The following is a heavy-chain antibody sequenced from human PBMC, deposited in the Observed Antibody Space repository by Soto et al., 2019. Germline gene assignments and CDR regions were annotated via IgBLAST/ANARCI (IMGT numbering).Heavy chain of an antibody. Sequence: ASVKVSCKASGYTFTSYGISWVRQAPGQGLEGMGWISAYNGNTNYAQKLQGRVTMTTDTSTSTAYMELRSLRSDDTAVYYCARDRTVDGIGAYYYYYGMDIWGQGTTVTVSS. CDR2: ISAYNGNT. CDR3: ARDRTVDGIGAYYYYYGMDI. V-gene: IGHV1-18*01. D-gene: IGHD6-19*01. CDR1: GYTFTSYG. J-gene: IGHJ6*02.